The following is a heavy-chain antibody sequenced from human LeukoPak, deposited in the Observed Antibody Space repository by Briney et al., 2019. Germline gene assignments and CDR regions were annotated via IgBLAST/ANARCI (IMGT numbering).Heavy chain of an antibody. D-gene: IGHD2-15*01. Sequence: SVKVSCKASGGTFSSYAISWVRQAPGQGLEWMGGIIPIFGTANYAQKFQGRVTITADESTSTAYMELSSLRSEDTAVYYCARSIECSGGSCSETPFDYWGQGTLVTVSS. CDR1: GGTFSSYA. CDR2: IIPIFGTA. CDR3: ARSIECSGGSCSETPFDY. J-gene: IGHJ4*02. V-gene: IGHV1-69*13.